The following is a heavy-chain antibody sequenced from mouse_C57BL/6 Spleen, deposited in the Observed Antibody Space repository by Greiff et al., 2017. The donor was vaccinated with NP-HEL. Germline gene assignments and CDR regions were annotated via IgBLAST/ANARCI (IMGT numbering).Heavy chain of an antibody. Sequence: QVQLKQPGAELVKPGASVKLSCKASGYTFTSYWMQWVKQRPGQGLEWIGEIDPSDSYTNYNQKFKGKATLTVDTSSSTAYMQLSSLTSEDSAVYYCARSFTTVYFDYWGQGTTLTVSS. D-gene: IGHD1-1*01. CDR1: GYTFTSYW. J-gene: IGHJ2*01. V-gene: IGHV1-50*01. CDR3: ARSFTTVYFDY. CDR2: IDPSDSYT.